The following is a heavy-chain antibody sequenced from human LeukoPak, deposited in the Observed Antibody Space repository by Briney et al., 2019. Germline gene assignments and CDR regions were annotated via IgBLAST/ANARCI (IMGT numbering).Heavy chain of an antibody. CDR2: ISSSSSAYI. Sequence: GGFLRLSCAASGFTFNTYSMNWVRQAPGKGLEWVSSISSSSSAYIYYADSVKGRFTISRDNAKNSLYLKMNSLRAEDTAVYYCAREDGVGALDYWGQGTLVTVSS. J-gene: IGHJ4*02. D-gene: IGHD1-26*01. V-gene: IGHV3-21*01. CDR3: AREDGVGALDY. CDR1: GFTFNTYS.